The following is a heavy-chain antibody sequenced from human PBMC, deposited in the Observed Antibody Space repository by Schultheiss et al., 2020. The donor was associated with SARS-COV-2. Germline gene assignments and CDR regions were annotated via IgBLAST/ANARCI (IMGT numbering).Heavy chain of an antibody. D-gene: IGHD1-26*01. CDR3: ATDRVGPTTDFDH. J-gene: IGHJ4*02. Sequence: GGSLRLSCAASGFTFSSYSMNWVRQAPGKGLEWVSYISSSSSYIYYADSVKGRFTISRDNAKNSLYLQMNSLRAEDTAVYFCATDRVGPTTDFDHWGQGTLVTVSS. CDR1: GFTFSSYS. V-gene: IGHV3-21*05. CDR2: ISSSSSYI.